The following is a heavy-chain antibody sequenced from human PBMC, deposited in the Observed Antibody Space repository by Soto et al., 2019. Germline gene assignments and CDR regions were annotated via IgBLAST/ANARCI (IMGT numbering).Heavy chain of an antibody. Sequence: GASVKVSCKASGYTFTNYYVHWVRQAPGQGLEWMGIINPSGGSTTYAQNFQRRVTMTRDTSTSTAYMELRSLRSDDTAVYYCAREPNYFDYWGQGTLVTVSS. CDR3: AREPNYFDY. CDR2: INPSGGST. V-gene: IGHV1-46*01. J-gene: IGHJ4*02. CDR1: GYTFTNYY.